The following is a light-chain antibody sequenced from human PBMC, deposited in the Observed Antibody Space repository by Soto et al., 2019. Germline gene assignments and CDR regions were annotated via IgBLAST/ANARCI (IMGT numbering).Light chain of an antibody. CDR2: VNNDGSH. J-gene: IGLJ2*01. CDR1: SGHSTYA. Sequence: QSVLTQSPSASASLGASVKLTCTLSSGHSTYAIAWHQQQPETGPRYLMRVNNDGSHNRGDGIPDRFSGSSSGSERSLTISNRQSEDEADYYCQTWGPGIVVFGGGTKLTVL. V-gene: IGLV4-69*01. CDR3: QTWGPGIVV.